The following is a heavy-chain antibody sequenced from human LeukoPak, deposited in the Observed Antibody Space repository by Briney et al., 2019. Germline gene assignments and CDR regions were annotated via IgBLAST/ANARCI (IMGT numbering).Heavy chain of an antibody. CDR1: GGSISSYY. J-gene: IGHJ3*02. D-gene: IGHD6-6*01. CDR3: ARPSIAQRGGAFDI. CDR2: IYYSGST. V-gene: IGHV4-59*01. Sequence: SETLSLTCTVSGGSISSYYWSWIRQPPGKGLEWIGYIYYSGSTNYNPSLKSRVTISVDTSKNQFSLKLSSVTAADTAVYYCARPSIAQRGGAFDIWGQGTMVTVSS.